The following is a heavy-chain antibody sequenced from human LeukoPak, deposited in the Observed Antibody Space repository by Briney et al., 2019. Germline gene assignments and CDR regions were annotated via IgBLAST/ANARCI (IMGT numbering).Heavy chain of an antibody. CDR1: GYTFTTYY. CDR2: INPSGGST. V-gene: IGHV1-46*01. Sequence: ASVKVSCKASGYTFTTYYMHWVRQAPGQGLEWMGIINPSGGSTIYAQKFQGRVTMTRDTPTTTVYMELSSLRSDDTAVYYCARGLHSARDAFDIWGQATMVTVSS. D-gene: IGHD5-18*01. CDR3: ARGLHSARDAFDI. J-gene: IGHJ3*02.